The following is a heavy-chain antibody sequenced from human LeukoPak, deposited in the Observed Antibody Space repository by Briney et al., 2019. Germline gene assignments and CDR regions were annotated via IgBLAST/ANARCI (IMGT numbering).Heavy chain of an antibody. Sequence: GGSLRLSCAASGFTFSTYGMHWVRQAPGKGLEWVAVMWYDGGIKDYADSVKGRFTISRDNSKDTLFLQMNSLRAEDTAIYYCARAVGPYDYWGQGTPVTVSS. CDR2: MWYDGGIK. V-gene: IGHV3-33*01. CDR3: ARAVGPYDY. D-gene: IGHD3-10*01. CDR1: GFTFSTYG. J-gene: IGHJ4*02.